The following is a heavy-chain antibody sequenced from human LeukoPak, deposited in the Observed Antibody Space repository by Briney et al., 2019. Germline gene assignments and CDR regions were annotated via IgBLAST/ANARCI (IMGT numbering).Heavy chain of an antibody. CDR1: GGSIRNYY. CDR3: ARVYYSSSYDYWYFDL. D-gene: IGHD6-13*01. Sequence: SETLSLTCTVSGGSIRNYYWSWIWQPPGKGLEWIGYIYYSGSTSYNPSLKSRVTISVDTSKNQFSLKLSSVTAADTAVYYCARVYYSSSYDYWYFDLWGRGTLVTVSS. J-gene: IGHJ2*01. CDR2: IYYSGST. V-gene: IGHV4-59*01.